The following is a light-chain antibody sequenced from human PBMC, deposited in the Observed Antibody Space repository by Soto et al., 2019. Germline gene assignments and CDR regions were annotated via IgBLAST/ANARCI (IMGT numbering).Light chain of an antibody. CDR2: RAS. CDR1: QSISSY. J-gene: IGKJ4*01. V-gene: IGKV1D-16*01. Sequence: DIQMTQSPSSLSASVGDRVTITCRASQSISSYLNWYQQKPEKARKSLIYRASNLQSGVPSRFIGSGSGTEFTLTINNLQPEDFATYFCQQYDDYPLTFGGGTKVDIK. CDR3: QQYDDYPLT.